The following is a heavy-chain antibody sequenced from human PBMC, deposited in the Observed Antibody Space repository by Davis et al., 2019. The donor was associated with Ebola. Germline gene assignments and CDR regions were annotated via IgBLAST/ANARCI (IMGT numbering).Heavy chain of an antibody. CDR1: GGFVSSGSYY. D-gene: IGHD3-22*01. CDR2: IYYSGST. CDR3: ARGSRITMIVVSRLGGMDV. J-gene: IGHJ6*04. Sequence: SETLSLTCTVSGGFVSSGSYYWSWIRQPPGKGLEWIGYIYYSGSTNYNPSLKSRVTISVDTSKNQFSLKLSSVTAADTAVYYCARGSRITMIVVSRLGGMDVWGKGTTVTVSS. V-gene: IGHV4-61*01.